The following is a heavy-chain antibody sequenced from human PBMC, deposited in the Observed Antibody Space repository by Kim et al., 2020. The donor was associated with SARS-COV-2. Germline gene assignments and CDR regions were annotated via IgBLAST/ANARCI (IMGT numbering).Heavy chain of an antibody. D-gene: IGHD1-26*01. V-gene: IGHV3-30*07. CDR3: ARDRLVGATSYGMDV. J-gene: IGHJ6*02. Sequence: ADSVKGRFTISGDNSKNTLYLQMNSLRAEDTAVYYCARDRLVGATSYGMDVWGQGTTVTVSS.